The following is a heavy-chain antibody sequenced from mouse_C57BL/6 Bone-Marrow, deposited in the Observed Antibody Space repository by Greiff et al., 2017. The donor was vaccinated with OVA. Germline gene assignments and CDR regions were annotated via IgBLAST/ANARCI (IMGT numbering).Heavy chain of an antibody. D-gene: IGHD1-1*01. V-gene: IGHV1-74*01. CDR2: IHPSDSDT. Sequence: VQLQQPGAELVKPGASVKVSCKASGYTFTSYWMHWVKQRPGQGLEWIGRIHPSDSDTNYNQKFKGKATLTVDKSSSTAYMQLSSQTSEESSVCYCAVSYGVYYGSSYGYWGQGTTLTVSS. CDR1: GYTFTSYW. J-gene: IGHJ2*01. CDR3: AVSYGVYYGSSYGY.